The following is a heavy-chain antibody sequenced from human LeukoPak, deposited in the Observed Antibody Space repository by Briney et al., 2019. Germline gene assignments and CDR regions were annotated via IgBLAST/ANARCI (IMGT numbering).Heavy chain of an antibody. V-gene: IGHV1-8*01. CDR3: ARSPDSRGWYVSWFDP. D-gene: IGHD6-19*01. J-gene: IGHJ5*02. CDR1: GYTFTSYD. Sequence: GASVKVSCKASGYTFTSYDINWVRQATGQGLEWMGWMNPNSGNTGYAQKFQGRVTMTRNTSISTAYMELSSLRSEDTAVYYCARSPDSRGWYVSWFDPWGQGTLVTVSS. CDR2: MNPNSGNT.